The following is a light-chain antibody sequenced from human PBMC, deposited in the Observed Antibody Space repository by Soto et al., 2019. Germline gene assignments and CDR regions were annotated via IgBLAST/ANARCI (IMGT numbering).Light chain of an antibody. V-gene: IGLV2-14*01. CDR2: DVS. J-gene: IGLJ1*01. CDR1: SSDVGGYNY. Sequence: QSALTQPASVSGSPGQSITISCTGTSSDVGGYNYVSWYQQHPGKAPKLMIYDVSNRPSGVSNRFSGSKSGNTASLTISGLQAEDEADYYCSSYTGSSTLSVCGSGTKVTVL. CDR3: SSYTGSSTLSV.